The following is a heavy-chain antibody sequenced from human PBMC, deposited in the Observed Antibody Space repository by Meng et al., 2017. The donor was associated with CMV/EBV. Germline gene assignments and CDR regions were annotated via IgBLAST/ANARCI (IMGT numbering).Heavy chain of an antibody. CDR1: GFAFSSSA. Sequence: WAGSGFAFSSSALRWVRQAPGKGLEWVSTITTIDGTAYYADSVRGRFTVSRDNSKNTVYLQMNSLRVEDTAIYFCAKSLPGTKAVDYWGHGTLVTVSS. CDR2: ITTIDGTA. D-gene: IGHD1-1*01. CDR3: AKSLPGTKAVDY. J-gene: IGHJ4*01. V-gene: IGHV3-23*01.